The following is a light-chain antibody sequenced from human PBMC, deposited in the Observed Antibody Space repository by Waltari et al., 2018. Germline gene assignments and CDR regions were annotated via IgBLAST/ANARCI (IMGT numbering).Light chain of an antibody. CDR1: QSLVHSDGNTN. V-gene: IGKV2-30*02. CDR3: GHGTHWPYS. Sequence: DVVMTQSPLSLPITPGQPASISCRSSQSLVHSDGNTNLSWYQQTPGQPPRLLIYKVFNRDSGGPDRFSGSGAGTDFTLKISRVEAGDVGVYCCGHGTHWPYSVGQGTKVEIK. J-gene: IGKJ2*03. CDR2: KVF.